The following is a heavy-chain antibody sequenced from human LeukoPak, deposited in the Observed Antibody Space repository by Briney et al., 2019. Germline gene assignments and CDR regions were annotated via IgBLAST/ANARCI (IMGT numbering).Heavy chain of an antibody. J-gene: IGHJ4*02. D-gene: IGHD1-26*01. CDR3: AKAWGLLNYFDY. V-gene: IGHV3-30*18. Sequence: SLRPSCAASGFTFSSYGMHWVRQAPGKGLEWVAVISYDGSNKYYADSVKGRFTISRDNSKNTLYLQMSSLRAEDTAVYYCAKAWGLLNYFDYWGQGTLVTVSS. CDR2: ISYDGSNK. CDR1: GFTFSSYG.